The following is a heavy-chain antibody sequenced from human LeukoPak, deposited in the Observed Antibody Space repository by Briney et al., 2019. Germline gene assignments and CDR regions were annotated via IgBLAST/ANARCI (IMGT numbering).Heavy chain of an antibody. Sequence: PSETLSLTCTVSGGSISTFYWSWIRQAPGKGLEYIGYIYNSGSTNYNPSLKSRVAISVDTSKNQFSLKLSSVTAADTAVYYCARVVLPPGGAFDIWGQGTMVTVSS. J-gene: IGHJ3*02. V-gene: IGHV4-59*01. CDR1: GGSISTFY. CDR2: IYNSGST. D-gene: IGHD6-13*01. CDR3: ARVVLPPGGAFDI.